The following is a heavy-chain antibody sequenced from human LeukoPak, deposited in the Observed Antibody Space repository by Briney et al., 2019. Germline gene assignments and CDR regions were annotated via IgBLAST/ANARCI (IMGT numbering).Heavy chain of an antibody. CDR2: IYYSGST. CDR3: AREYRRRWYGVWFHP. V-gene: IGHV4-59*01. Sequence: SETLSLTCTVSGGSISSYYWSWIRQPPGKGLEWIGYIYYSGSTNYNPSLKSRVTISVDTSKNQFSLKLSSVTAADTAVYYCAREYRRRWYGVWFHPWGQGNLVNVFS. CDR1: GGSISSYY. J-gene: IGHJ5*02. D-gene: IGHD6-13*01.